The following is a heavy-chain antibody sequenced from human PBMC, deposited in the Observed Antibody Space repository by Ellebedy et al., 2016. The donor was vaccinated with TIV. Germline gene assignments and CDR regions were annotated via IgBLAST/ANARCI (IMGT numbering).Heavy chain of an antibody. Sequence: PGGSLRLSCAASGFTFSNYAMSWVRRAPGKGLEWVSTISHTGSRTYYADSVEGRFTISRDTSKKTLYLQMNSLRAEDTAIYYCARGRSGTYIHHAFDYWGQGTLATVSS. D-gene: IGHD1-14*01. J-gene: IGHJ4*02. CDR2: ISHTGSRT. CDR3: ARGRSGTYIHHAFDY. CDR1: GFTFSNYA. V-gene: IGHV3-23*01.